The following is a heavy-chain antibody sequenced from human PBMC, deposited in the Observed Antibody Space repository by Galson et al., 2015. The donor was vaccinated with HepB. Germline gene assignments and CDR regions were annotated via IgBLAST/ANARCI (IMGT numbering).Heavy chain of an antibody. D-gene: IGHD6-13*01. V-gene: IGHV3-20*01. CDR2: INWNGGST. J-gene: IGHJ6*02. CDR1: GFTFDDYG. CDR3: ARHLRYSSSWYSAYYYYYYGMDV. Sequence: SLRLSCAASGFTFDDYGMSWVRQAPGKGLEWVSGINWNGGSTGYADSVKGRFTISRDNAKNSLYLQMNSLRAEDTALYHCARHLRYSSSWYSAYYYYYYGMDVWGQGTTVTVSS.